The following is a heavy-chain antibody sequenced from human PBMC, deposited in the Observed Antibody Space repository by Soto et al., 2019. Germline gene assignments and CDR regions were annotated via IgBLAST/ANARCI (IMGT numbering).Heavy chain of an antibody. V-gene: IGHV4-30-4*01. CDR2: IYYSGST. Sequence: PSEPLSLTCTVSGGSISIGDYYWSWIRQPPGKGLEWIGYIYYSGSTYYNPSLKSRVTISVDTSKNQFSLRLSSVTAADTAVYYCARLVVTASTDVFDIWGQGTMVTVSS. D-gene: IGHD2-21*02. CDR1: GGSISIGDYY. CDR3: ARLVVTASTDVFDI. J-gene: IGHJ3*02.